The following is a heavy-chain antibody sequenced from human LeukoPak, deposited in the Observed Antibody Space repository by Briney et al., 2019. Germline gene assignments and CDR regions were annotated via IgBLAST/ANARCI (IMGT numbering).Heavy chain of an antibody. CDR2: MSYDGSTK. D-gene: IGHD1-26*01. V-gene: IGHV3-30*03. CDR1: GFIFRTYG. J-gene: IGHJ4*02. CDR3: VRDRVGPDY. Sequence: GGSLRLSCAASGFIFRTYGMHWVRQAPGKGLVWVAVMSYDGSTKYYGDPVKGRFTISTDNAKNTLYLQMNSLRAEDTAVYYCVRDRVGPDYWGQGTLVTVSS.